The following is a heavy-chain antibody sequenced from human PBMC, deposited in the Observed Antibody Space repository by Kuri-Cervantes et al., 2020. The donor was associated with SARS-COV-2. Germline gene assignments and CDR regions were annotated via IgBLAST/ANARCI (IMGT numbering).Heavy chain of an antibody. CDR1: GGSFSNFL. CDR2: INYSGTT. D-gene: IGHD3-3*01. Sequence: GSLRLSCGVYGGSFSNFLWDWVRQPPGKGLEWIGEINYSGTTNYNPSLKSRVTISLDRSKNQYSLNLSSVTAADTAVYYCVAAILGVDTGYFQHWGQGTLVTVSS. V-gene: IGHV4-34*01. J-gene: IGHJ1*01. CDR3: VAAILGVDTGYFQH.